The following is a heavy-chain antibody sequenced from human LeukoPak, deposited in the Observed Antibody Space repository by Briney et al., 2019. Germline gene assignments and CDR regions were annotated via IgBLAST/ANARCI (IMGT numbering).Heavy chain of an antibody. Sequence: ASVKVSCKASGYTFTSYDVNWVRQATGQRLEWMGWMNPNSGNTGYAQKFQGRVTITRNTSISTAYMELSSLRSEDTAVYYCARGATQDTAMVLYYYYYYMDVWGKGTTVTVSS. D-gene: IGHD5-18*01. V-gene: IGHV1-8*03. CDR1: GYTFTSYD. J-gene: IGHJ6*03. CDR2: MNPNSGNT. CDR3: ARGATQDTAMVLYYYYYYMDV.